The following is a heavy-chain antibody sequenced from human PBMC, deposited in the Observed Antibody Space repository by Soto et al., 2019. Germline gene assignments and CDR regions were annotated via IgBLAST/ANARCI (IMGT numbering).Heavy chain of an antibody. CDR1: GGSISSSNW. CDR3: ARAAIPGAGYCSSTSCYTNWFDP. D-gene: IGHD2-2*01. Sequence: PSETLSLTCAVSGGSISSSNWWSWVRQPPGQGLAWIGEIYHSGSTNYNPSLKSRVTISVDKSKNQFSLKLSSVTAADTAVYYCARAAIPGAGYCSSTSCYTNWFDPWGQGTLVTVS. V-gene: IGHV4-4*02. CDR2: IYHSGST. J-gene: IGHJ5*02.